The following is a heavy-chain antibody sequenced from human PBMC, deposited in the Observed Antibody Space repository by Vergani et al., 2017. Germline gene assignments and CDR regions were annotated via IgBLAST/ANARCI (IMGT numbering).Heavy chain of an antibody. D-gene: IGHD2-15*01. Sequence: QVQLVQSGAEVKKPGSSVKVSCKASGYTFTSYAMHWVRQAPGQRLEWMGWINAGNGNTKYSQKFQGRVTITRDTSASTAYMELSSLRSEDTAVYYCARGGYCSGGSCYGYYYYYMDVWGKGTTVTVSS. CDR1: GYTFTSYA. V-gene: IGHV1-3*01. CDR3: ARGGYCSGGSCYGYYYYYMDV. J-gene: IGHJ6*03. CDR2: INAGNGNT.